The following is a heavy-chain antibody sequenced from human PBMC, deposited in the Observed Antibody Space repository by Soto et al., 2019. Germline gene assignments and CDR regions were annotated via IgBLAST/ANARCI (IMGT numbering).Heavy chain of an antibody. CDR2: IVVGSGNT. Sequence: ASVKVSCKASGFTFTSSAVQWVRQARGQRLEWIGWIVVGSGNTNYAQKFQERVTITRDMSTSTAYMELSSPRSEDTAVYYCAAYDSIAWKFDYWGQGTLVTVSS. CDR3: AAYDSIAWKFDY. CDR1: GFTFTSSA. V-gene: IGHV1-58*01. D-gene: IGHD3-22*01. J-gene: IGHJ4*02.